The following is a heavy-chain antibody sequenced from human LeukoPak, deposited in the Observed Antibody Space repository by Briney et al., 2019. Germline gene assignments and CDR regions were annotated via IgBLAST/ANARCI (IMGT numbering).Heavy chain of an antibody. Sequence: ASVKVSCKVSGYTLTELSMHGVRQAPGKGGEWMGGFDSEGGEPIYAQKFQGRVTITEDTSTDTAYMELSSLRSEDTAVYYCATTRQDYSNYFDYWGQGTLVTFSS. D-gene: IGHD4-11*01. CDR3: ATTRQDYSNYFDY. V-gene: IGHV1-24*01. CDR2: FDSEGGEP. CDR1: GYTLTELS. J-gene: IGHJ4*02.